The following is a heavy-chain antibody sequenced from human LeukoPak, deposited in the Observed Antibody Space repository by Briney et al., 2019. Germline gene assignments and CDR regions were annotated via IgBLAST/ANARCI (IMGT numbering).Heavy chain of an antibody. CDR2: IKQDGSEK. Sequence: PGGSLRLSCATSGFSFSSYAMSWVRQAPGKGLEWVANIKQDGSEKYYVDSVKGRFTISRDNAKNSLYLQMNSLRAEDTAVYYCARDKVVGLYYYYYYMDVWGKGTTVTISS. V-gene: IGHV3-7*01. CDR3: ARDKVVGLYYYYYYMDV. CDR1: GFSFSSYA. J-gene: IGHJ6*03. D-gene: IGHD3-22*01.